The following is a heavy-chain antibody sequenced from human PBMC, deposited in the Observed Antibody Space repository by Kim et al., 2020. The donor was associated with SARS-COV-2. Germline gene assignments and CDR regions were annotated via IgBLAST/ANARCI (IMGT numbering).Heavy chain of an antibody. CDR2: ST. CDR3: AKDRFRSFDY. D-gene: IGHD3-3*01. J-gene: IGHJ4*02. Sequence: STSYADSGKGRFTISRANAKNTLYLQMNSLRAEDSAVYYCAKDRFRSFDYWGQGTLVTVSS. V-gene: IGHV3-23*01.